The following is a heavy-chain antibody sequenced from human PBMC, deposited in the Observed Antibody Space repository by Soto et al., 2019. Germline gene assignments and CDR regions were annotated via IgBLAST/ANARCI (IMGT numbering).Heavy chain of an antibody. J-gene: IGHJ4*02. Sequence: PGGSLRLSCAASGFTFSSYGMHWVRQAPGKGLEWVAVISYDGSNKYYADSVKGRFTISRDNSKNTLYLQMSSLRAEDTAVYYCAKDRWGSGWSRLDYWGQGTLVTVSS. CDR3: AKDRWGSGWSRLDY. CDR1: GFTFSSYG. V-gene: IGHV3-30*18. CDR2: ISYDGSNK. D-gene: IGHD6-19*01.